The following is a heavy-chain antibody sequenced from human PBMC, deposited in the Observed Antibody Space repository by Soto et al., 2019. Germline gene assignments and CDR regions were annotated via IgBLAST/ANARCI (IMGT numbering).Heavy chain of an antibody. J-gene: IGHJ4*02. CDR3: ARDPLSSSQRGYFDF. CDR2: ISYDGSNK. Sequence: GGSLRLSCAASGFTFSGYAMHWVRQTPGKGLDWVAVISYDGSNKYYADSVKGRFTISRDNSKNTLYLQMNSLRAEDTAVYYCARDPLSSSQRGYFDFWRQGTLVTVSS. V-gene: IGHV3-30-3*01. CDR1: GFTFSGYA. D-gene: IGHD1-26*01.